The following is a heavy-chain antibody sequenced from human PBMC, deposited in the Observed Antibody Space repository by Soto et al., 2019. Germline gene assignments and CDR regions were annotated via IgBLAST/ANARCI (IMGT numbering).Heavy chain of an antibody. D-gene: IGHD3-22*01. CDR2: INAGNGKT. CDR1: GYTFTDYA. J-gene: IGHJ5*02. Sequence: ASVKVSCKASGYTFTDYAIHWVRQAPGQRLEWMGWINAGNGKTKYSQNFQGRVTITRDTSASIAYMEVNSLRSEDTAVYYCARGIWVPTPPNYYLAPWGQEKLVPVSS. CDR3: ARGIWVPTPPNYYLAP. V-gene: IGHV1-3*01.